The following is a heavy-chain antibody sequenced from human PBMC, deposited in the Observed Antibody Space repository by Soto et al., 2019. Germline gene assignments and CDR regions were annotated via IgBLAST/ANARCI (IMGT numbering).Heavy chain of an antibody. V-gene: IGHV1-18*04. Sequence: ASVKVSCKASGYTFTSYGISWVRQAPGQGLEWMGWISAYNGNTNYAQKLQGRVTMTTDTSTSTAYMELRNLRSDDTAVYYCAREQAGRLYYYYYGMDVWGQGTTVTVSS. D-gene: IGHD6-19*01. CDR1: GYTFTSYG. CDR3: AREQAGRLYYYYYGMDV. CDR2: ISAYNGNT. J-gene: IGHJ6*02.